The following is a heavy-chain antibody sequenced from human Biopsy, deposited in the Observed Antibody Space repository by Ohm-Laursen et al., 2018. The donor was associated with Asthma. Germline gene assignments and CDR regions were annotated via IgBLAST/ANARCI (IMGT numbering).Heavy chain of an antibody. D-gene: IGHD6-19*01. CDR2: IMIVFGTT. V-gene: IGHV1-69*13. CDR3: ARCQVGYSSGWSLLLKKIYYSGMDV. J-gene: IGHJ6*02. CDR1: GGTFSNFA. Sequence: SVKVSCKAPGGTFSNFAISWVRQAPGQGLEWLGGIMIVFGTTNYAQKFQGRVTITADESTSTAYMEVTSLRSEDTAIYYCARCQVGYSSGWSLLLKKIYYSGMDVWGQGTAVTVSS.